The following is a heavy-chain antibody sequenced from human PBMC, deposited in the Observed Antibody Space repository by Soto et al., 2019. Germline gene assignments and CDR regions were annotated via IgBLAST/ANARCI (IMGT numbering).Heavy chain of an antibody. CDR2: ISWNSGSI. CDR1: GFTFDDYA. Sequence: GGSLRLSCAASGFTFDDYAMHWVRQAPGKGLEWVSGISWNSGSIGYADSVKGRFTISRDNAKNSLYLQMNSLRAEDTALYYCAKDMGRYFDWDAFDIWGQGTMVTVSS. D-gene: IGHD3-9*01. V-gene: IGHV3-9*01. J-gene: IGHJ3*02. CDR3: AKDMGRYFDWDAFDI.